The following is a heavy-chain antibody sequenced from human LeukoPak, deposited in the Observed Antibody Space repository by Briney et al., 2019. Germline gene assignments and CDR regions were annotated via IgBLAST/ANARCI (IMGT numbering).Heavy chain of an antibody. Sequence: GGSLRLSCAASGFTFSSYAMSWVRQAPGKGLEWVSSISGSGGNTYYADSVKGRFTISRDNSKNTLYLQMNSLRAEDTALFYCAKEIRATDYRGQGTLVTVSS. CDR1: GFTFSSYA. D-gene: IGHD5-12*01. V-gene: IGHV3-23*01. CDR3: AKEIRATDY. CDR2: ISGSGGNT. J-gene: IGHJ4*02.